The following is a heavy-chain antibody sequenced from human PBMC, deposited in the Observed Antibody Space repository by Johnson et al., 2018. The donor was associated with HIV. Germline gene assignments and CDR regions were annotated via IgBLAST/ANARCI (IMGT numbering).Heavy chain of an antibody. CDR1: GFTFSSHG. CDR3: ARAGARAFDI. J-gene: IGHJ3*02. CDR2: ISYDGSNN. D-gene: IGHD1-26*01. V-gene: IGHV3-30*03. Sequence: QVQLVESGGGLVKPGGSLRLSCAAAGFTFSSHGMHWVRQAPGKGLEWVAVISYDGSNNYYADSVKGRFTISRDNSKNTLYLQMNSLRAEDTAVYYCARAGARAFDIWGQGTMVTVSS.